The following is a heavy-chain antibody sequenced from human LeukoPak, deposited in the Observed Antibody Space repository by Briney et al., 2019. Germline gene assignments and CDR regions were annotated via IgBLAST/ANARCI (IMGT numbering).Heavy chain of an antibody. J-gene: IGHJ4*02. D-gene: IGHD3-16*01. CDR1: GFTFSNYA. CDR2: FSASGANT. V-gene: IGHV3-23*01. Sequence: GGSLRLSCAASGFTFSNYAMSRVRQAPRKGPGWPSTFSASGANTYYADSVRGRFTISRDNSKDTLYLQMDGLRAEDTAFYYCARSPLSTLKSFDSWGQGTLVSVSS. CDR3: ARSPLSTLKSFDS.